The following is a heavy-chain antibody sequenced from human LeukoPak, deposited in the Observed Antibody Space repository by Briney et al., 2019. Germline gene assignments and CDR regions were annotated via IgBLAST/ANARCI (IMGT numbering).Heavy chain of an antibody. V-gene: IGHV4-59*01. D-gene: IGHD1-26*01. J-gene: IGHJ4*02. CDR2: IYHSGTT. CDR3: AREGGQYYLDY. CDR1: GGSISSYY. Sequence: KPSETLSLTCTVSGGSISSYYWSWIRQPPGKGLEWIGYIYHSGTTNYNSSLKSRVTISVDTSKNQFSLKLSSVTAADTAVYYCAREGGQYYLDYWGQGTLVTVSS.